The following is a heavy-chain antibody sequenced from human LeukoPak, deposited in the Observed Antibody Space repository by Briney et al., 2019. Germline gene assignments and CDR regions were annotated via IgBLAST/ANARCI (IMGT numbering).Heavy chain of an antibody. CDR2: IYTSGST. D-gene: IGHD3-22*01. CDR3: ARLWHYYDSSGYRRDGLLDY. CDR1: GDSMNSGTYY. Sequence: PSQTLSLTCTVSGDSMNSGTYYWSWIRQPAGKGLEWIGRIYTSGSTNYNPSLKSRVTISVDTSKNQFSLKLSSVTAADTAVYYCARLWHYYDSSGYRRDGLLDYWGQGTLVTVSS. J-gene: IGHJ4*02. V-gene: IGHV4-61*02.